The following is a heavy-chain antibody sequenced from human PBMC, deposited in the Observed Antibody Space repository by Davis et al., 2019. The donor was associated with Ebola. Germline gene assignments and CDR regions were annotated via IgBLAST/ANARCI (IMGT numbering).Heavy chain of an antibody. CDR3: ARGPRTVTTEWFYYYYYGMDV. CDR1: GGSISSYY. V-gene: IGHV4-59*01. Sequence: SETLSLTCTVSGGSISSYYWSWIRQPPGKGLEWIGYIYYSGSTNYNPSLKSRVTISVDTSKNQFSLKLSSVTAADTAVYYCARGPRTVTTEWFYYYYYGMDVWGQGTTVTVSS. D-gene: IGHD4-11*01. J-gene: IGHJ6*02. CDR2: IYYSGST.